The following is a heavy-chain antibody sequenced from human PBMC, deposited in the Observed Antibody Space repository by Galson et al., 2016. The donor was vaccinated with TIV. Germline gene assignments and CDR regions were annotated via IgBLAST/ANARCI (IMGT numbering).Heavy chain of an antibody. CDR1: GFTFNSNA. J-gene: IGHJ4*02. Sequence: SLRLSCAAPGFTFNSNAMSWVRQAPGRGLEWISTINPTGGDAYYADSLKGRFTISRDDSRNTLFLQMRSLRVEDTALYYCVKTQVDNVVTPGATAGYYFANWGQGTLVTVSS. D-gene: IGHD2-15*01. CDR2: INPTGGDA. CDR3: VKTQVDNVVTPGATAGYYFAN. V-gene: IGHV3-23*01.